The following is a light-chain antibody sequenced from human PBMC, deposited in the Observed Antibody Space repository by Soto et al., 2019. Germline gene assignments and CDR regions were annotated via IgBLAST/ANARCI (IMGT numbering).Light chain of an antibody. CDR1: SSDVGAYNF. CDR3: SSYTSSFTLV. V-gene: IGLV2-14*01. CDR2: DVS. J-gene: IGLJ3*02. Sequence: QSVLTQPASVSGSPGQSITISCTGTSSDVGAYNFVSWYQQHPGKVPKLVIYDVSNRPSGVSNRFSGSKSGNTASLTVSGLQAEGEADYYCSSYTSSFTLVFGGGTKLTVL.